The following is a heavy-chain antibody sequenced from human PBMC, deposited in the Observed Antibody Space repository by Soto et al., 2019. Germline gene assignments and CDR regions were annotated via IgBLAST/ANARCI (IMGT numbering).Heavy chain of an antibody. V-gene: IGHV4-39*01. D-gene: IGHD3-3*01. CDR2: IHYSGST. J-gene: IGHJ4*02. CDR3: GRHVGTILPFDS. Sequence: PSETLSLTCTVSGDPMTSSNFYWGRIRQPPGKGLEWIGSIHYSGSTYYTPSLRGRVKIFVDTSKNQFSLNLSSLTAADTPIHYCGRHVGTILPFDSWGQGTRVTV. CDR1: GDPMTSSNFY.